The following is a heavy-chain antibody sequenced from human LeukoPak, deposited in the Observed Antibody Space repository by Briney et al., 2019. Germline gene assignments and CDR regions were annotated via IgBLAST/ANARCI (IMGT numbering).Heavy chain of an antibody. CDR3: AKDNPPEQVSSSRDYYYGMDV. J-gene: IGHJ6*02. Sequence: ASVKVSCKASGYTFTSYYMHWVRQAPGQGLEWMGIINPSGGSTSYAQKFQGRVTMTRDTSTSTVYMELSSLRSEDTALYYCAKDNPPEQVSSSRDYYYGMDVWGQGTTVTVSS. V-gene: IGHV1-46*01. CDR2: INPSGGST. CDR1: GYTFTSYY. D-gene: IGHD6-6*01.